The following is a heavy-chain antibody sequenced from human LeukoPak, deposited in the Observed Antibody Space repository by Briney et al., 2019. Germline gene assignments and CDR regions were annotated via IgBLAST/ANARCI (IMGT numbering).Heavy chain of an antibody. CDR2: LDESGRP. D-gene: IGHD2-15*01. Sequence: SETLSLTCSVSGGSIRSGDHHWAWVRQPPGKGLEFIGSLDESGRPYYNRPLKSRVSISGDTSGKQFSLNLTSVTAADTAVYFCARDLGGYPFFMDVWGRGTTVSVSS. V-gene: IGHV4-39*07. CDR3: ARDLGGYPFFMDV. CDR1: GGSIRSGDHH. J-gene: IGHJ6*03.